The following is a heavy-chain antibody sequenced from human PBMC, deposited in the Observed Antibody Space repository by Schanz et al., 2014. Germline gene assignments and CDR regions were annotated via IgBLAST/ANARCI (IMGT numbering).Heavy chain of an antibody. CDR1: GFTFTNYA. V-gene: IGHV3-23*01. D-gene: IGHD3-10*01. J-gene: IGHJ4*02. Sequence: DVQLLESGGGLVQPGGSLRLSCAASGFTFTNYAMSWVRQAPGKGLEWVSGITGASDHIDYAESVKGRFTISRDNSKNSLYLQMNSLRAEDTAVYYCARIGGSVFDYWAQGTLVTVSS. CDR2: ITGASDHI. CDR3: ARIGGSVFDY.